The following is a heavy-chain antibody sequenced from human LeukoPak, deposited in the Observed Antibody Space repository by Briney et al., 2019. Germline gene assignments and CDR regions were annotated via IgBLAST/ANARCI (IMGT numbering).Heavy chain of an antibody. CDR3: ARDSSGPAF. CDR2: IYRSGGT. V-gene: IGHV3-53*01. D-gene: IGHD6-19*01. Sequence: GGSLRLSCAASGFIVSDNYMSWVRQAPGKGLEWVSVIYRSGGTFYSDSVKGRFTISRDYSKNMLFLQMNSLRADDTAVYYCARDSSGPAFWGQGTLVIVSS. CDR1: GFIVSDNY. J-gene: IGHJ4*02.